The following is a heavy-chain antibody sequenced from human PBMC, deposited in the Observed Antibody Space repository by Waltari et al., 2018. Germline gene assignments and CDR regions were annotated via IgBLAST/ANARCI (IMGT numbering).Heavy chain of an antibody. J-gene: IGHJ4*02. CDR2: IYYSGIT. CDR1: GGSISSYY. D-gene: IGHD6-13*01. V-gene: IGHV4-59*01. Sequence: QVQLQESGPGLVKPSETLSLTCTVSGGSISSYYWSWIRQPPGKGLEWIGYIYYSGITNYNPSLKSRVTISVDTSKTQFSLKLSSVTAADTAVYYCARASGIAGYFDYWGQGTLVTVSS. CDR3: ARASGIAGYFDY.